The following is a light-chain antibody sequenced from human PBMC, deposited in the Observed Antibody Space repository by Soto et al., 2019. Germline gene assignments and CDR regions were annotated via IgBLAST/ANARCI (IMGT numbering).Light chain of an antibody. CDR3: QKYNSAPRT. V-gene: IGKV1-27*01. Sequence: DLQMTQSPSSLSASVGDRVTITCRASQGISNYLAWYQQKPGKVPKLLIYAASTLQSGVPSRFSVSGSGTDFTITISSLQPEDVATYYCQKYNSAPRTFGPGTKVDIK. CDR1: QGISNY. J-gene: IGKJ3*01. CDR2: AAS.